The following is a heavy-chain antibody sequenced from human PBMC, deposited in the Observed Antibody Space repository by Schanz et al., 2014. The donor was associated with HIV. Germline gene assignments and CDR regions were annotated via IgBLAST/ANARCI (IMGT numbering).Heavy chain of an antibody. D-gene: IGHD3-22*01. V-gene: IGHV3-30*18. CDR1: GFTFSSFG. Sequence: QVQLVESGGGVVQPGRSLSLSCAASGFTFSSFGMHWVRQAPGKGLEWVAVISSDGSEEYFADSVKGRFTISRDNSKNTLYLQMNRLRTEDTALYYCAKGASPYHDSSGFYPDYWSQGTLVTVSS. J-gene: IGHJ4*02. CDR2: ISSDGSEE. CDR3: AKGASPYHDSSGFYPDY.